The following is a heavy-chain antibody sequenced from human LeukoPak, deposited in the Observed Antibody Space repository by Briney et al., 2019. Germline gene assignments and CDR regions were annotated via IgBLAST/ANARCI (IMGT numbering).Heavy chain of an antibody. Sequence: PSETLSLTCTVAGGSISSRSYYWGWLRQPPGKGLEWIGSIYYSGSTYYNPSLKSRLTISADTSKNRFSLKLSSVTAADTAVYYCARYYDSSGYYYASDPIYYFDYWGQGTLVTVSS. CDR3: ARYYDSSGYYYASDPIYYFDY. CDR2: IYYSGST. D-gene: IGHD3-22*01. CDR1: GGSISSRSYY. J-gene: IGHJ4*02. V-gene: IGHV4-39*01.